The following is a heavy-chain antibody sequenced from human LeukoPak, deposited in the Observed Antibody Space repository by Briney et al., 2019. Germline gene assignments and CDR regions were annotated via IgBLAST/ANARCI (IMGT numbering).Heavy chain of an antibody. J-gene: IGHJ3*02. Sequence: GGSLRLSCAASGFTFSSYAMSWVRQAPGKGLEWVSAISGSGGSTYYADSVKGRFTISRDNSKNTLYLQMNSLRAADTAVYYCATQPSAYYYDSSGYYYGAFDIWGQGKMVTVSS. CDR1: GFTFSSYA. V-gene: IGHV3-23*01. CDR3: ATQPSAYYYDSSGYYYGAFDI. CDR2: ISGSGGST. D-gene: IGHD3-22*01.